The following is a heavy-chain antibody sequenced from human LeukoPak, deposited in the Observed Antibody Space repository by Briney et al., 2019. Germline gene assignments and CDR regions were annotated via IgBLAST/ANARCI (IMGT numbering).Heavy chain of an antibody. Sequence: QPGGSLRLSCAASGFTFSSHAMNWVRQAPGKGLEWVSAISGSGGTIYYADYVKGRFTISRDKSQNTLYLQMNSLRGEDTAVYYCAKSRQLGIAVAGNYFDYWGQGTLVTVSS. V-gene: IGHV3-23*01. CDR2: ISGSGGTI. CDR3: AKSRQLGIAVAGNYFDY. CDR1: GFTFSSHA. D-gene: IGHD6-19*01. J-gene: IGHJ4*02.